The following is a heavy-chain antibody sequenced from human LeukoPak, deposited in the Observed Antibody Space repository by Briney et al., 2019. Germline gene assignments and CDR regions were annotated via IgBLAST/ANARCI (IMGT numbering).Heavy chain of an antibody. CDR1: GFAFSRYW. V-gene: IGHV3-74*01. CDR3: ATANHGLDV. J-gene: IGHJ6*02. CDR2: ISSDGSNT. Sequence: GGSLRLSCAASGFAFSRYWMHWVRQAPGKGLLWVSRISSDGSNTLYADSVKGRFTVSRDNAKNTLYLQMDSLRADDTAVYYCATANHGLDVWGQGTTVTVSS.